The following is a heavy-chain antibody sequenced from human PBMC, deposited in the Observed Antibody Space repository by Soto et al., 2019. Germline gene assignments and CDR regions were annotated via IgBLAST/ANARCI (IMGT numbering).Heavy chain of an antibody. D-gene: IGHD2-21*02. CDR1: GYTFSNFA. Sequence: GASVKVSCKASGYTFSNFAMHWVRQAPGQGLEWMGWIIAINGITNYAQKFQGRVTITADKSTSTAYMELSSLRSEDTAVYYCAREGVNGGNSEGAFDIWGQGTMVTVSS. J-gene: IGHJ3*02. V-gene: IGHV1-3*01. CDR3: AREGVNGGNSEGAFDI. CDR2: IIAINGIT.